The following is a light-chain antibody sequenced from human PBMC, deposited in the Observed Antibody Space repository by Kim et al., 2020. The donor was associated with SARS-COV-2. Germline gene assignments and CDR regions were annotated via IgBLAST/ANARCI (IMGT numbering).Light chain of an antibody. Sequence: GQSITISCTRTSSDVGGYIYISWYQQQPGKAPKLMIYDVSHRPSGVSNRFSGSKSGNTASLTISGLQAEDEADYYCSSYTTTSTLVFGGGTQLTVL. CDR3: SSYTTTSTLV. V-gene: IGLV2-14*03. CDR1: SSDVGGYIY. CDR2: DVS. J-gene: IGLJ3*02.